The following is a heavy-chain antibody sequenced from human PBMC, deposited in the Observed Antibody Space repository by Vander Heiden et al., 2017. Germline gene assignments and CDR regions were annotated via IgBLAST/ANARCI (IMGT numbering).Heavy chain of an antibody. CDR2: IIPIVGTT. CDR1: GGPFSSDA. Sequence: QVQLVQSGAEVKKRGSSVKVSCKASGGPFSSDAISWVRQAPGQGLEWMGGIIPIVGTTNYAQKFQGRVTITADESTSTAYMELSSLRSEDTAVYYCARGDYYDSSGYLIAFDYWGQGTLVTVSS. D-gene: IGHD3-22*01. V-gene: IGHV1-69*01. J-gene: IGHJ4*02. CDR3: ARGDYYDSSGYLIAFDY.